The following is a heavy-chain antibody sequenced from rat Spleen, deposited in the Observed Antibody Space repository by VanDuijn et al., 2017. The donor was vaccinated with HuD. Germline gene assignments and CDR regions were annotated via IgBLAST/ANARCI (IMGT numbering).Heavy chain of an antibody. V-gene: IGHV5-29*01. CDR2: ISYDGSRI. J-gene: IGHJ2*01. CDR1: GFTFGDYW. D-gene: IGHD1-11*01. CDR3: ARHGQTTGSHFDY. Sequence: EVQLVESGGGLVQPGRSLKLSCLASGFTFGDYWMTWIRQAPGKGLEWVAAISYDGSRIYYRDSVKGRLTISRDNAKNTQYLQMDSLRSEDTATYYCARHGQTTGSHFDYWGQGVMVTVSS.